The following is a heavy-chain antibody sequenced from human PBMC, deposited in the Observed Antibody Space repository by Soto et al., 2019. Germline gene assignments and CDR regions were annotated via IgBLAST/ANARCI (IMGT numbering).Heavy chain of an antibody. CDR1: GFTFPDYA. D-gene: IGHD1-26*01. J-gene: IGHJ3*01. CDR3: TTDVEWRGSHLNHAFDL. V-gene: IGHV3-9*01. Sequence: EMKLVESGGGLVQPGRSLRLSCAASGFTFPDYAVHWVRQTPGRGLEWVSGISWNIGIINYADSVKGRFTISRDNAKNSLYLQMTSLRPEDTALYYCTTDVEWRGSHLNHAFDLWGQGTMVSVSA. CDR2: ISWNIGII.